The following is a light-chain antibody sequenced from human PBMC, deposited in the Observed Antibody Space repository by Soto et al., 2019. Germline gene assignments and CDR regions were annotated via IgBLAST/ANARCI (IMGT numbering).Light chain of an antibody. Sequence: QSALTQPASVSGSPGQSITISCTGTSSDVGSYNLVSWYQQRPGKAPKVTIYEVTKRPSGVSNRFSGSKSGNTASLTISGLQAEDEADYYCCSYAGSTTYYVFGIGTKVTVL. CDR3: CSYAGSTTYYV. V-gene: IGLV2-23*02. CDR1: SSDVGSYNL. J-gene: IGLJ1*01. CDR2: EVT.